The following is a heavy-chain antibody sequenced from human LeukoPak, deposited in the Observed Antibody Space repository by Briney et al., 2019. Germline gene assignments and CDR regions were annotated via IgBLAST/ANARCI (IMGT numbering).Heavy chain of an antibody. CDR1: GFTFSCYS. Sequence: GGSLRLSCAASGFTFSCYSMNWVRQAPGKGLEWVSGINWNGGSTGYADSVKGRFTISRDNAKNSLYLQMNSLRAEDTALYYCARVIPYYYDSSGYYYYFDYWGQGTLVTVSS. CDR2: INWNGGST. D-gene: IGHD3-22*01. J-gene: IGHJ4*02. V-gene: IGHV3-20*04. CDR3: ARVIPYYYDSSGYYYYFDY.